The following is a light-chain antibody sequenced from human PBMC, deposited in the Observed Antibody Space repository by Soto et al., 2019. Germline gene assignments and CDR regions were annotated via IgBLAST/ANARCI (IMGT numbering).Light chain of an antibody. J-gene: IGKJ1*01. CDR2: GAS. Sequence: EIVMTQSPATLSASPGERATLSCRASQSVRSNLAWYQQKPGQAPRLLIYGASTRATGIPARFSGSGSGTEFTLSIGSLQSEDFAIYYCQQYNTWPPTFGQGTK. CDR1: QSVRSN. V-gene: IGKV3-15*01. CDR3: QQYNTWPPT.